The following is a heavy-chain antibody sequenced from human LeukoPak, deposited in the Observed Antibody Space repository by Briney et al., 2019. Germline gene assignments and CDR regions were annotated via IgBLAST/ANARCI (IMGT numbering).Heavy chain of an antibody. CDR1: GFTFSSYW. CDR2: ISYDGSNK. CDR3: ATSSLDY. D-gene: IGHD6-6*01. J-gene: IGHJ4*02. V-gene: IGHV3-30-3*01. Sequence: GGSLRLSCAASGFTFSSYWMHWVRQAPGKGLEWVAVISYDGSNKYYADSVKGRFTISRDNSKNTLYLQMNSLRAEDTAVYYCATSSLDYWGQGTLVTVSS.